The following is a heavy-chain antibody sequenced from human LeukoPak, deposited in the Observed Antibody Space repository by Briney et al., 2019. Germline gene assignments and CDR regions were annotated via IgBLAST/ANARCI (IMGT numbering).Heavy chain of an antibody. CDR3: TRDRSRAEDD. D-gene: IGHD1-14*01. J-gene: IGHJ4*02. CDR1: GFTFSGHW. V-gene: IGHV3-7*01. Sequence: GGSLRLSCAASGFTFSGHWMSWVRQAPGKGLEWVANINQGGSDTYYVDSVKGRFTISRDNANNLLYLQMNSLRGEDTAVYYCTRDRSRAEDDWGQGTLVTVSS. CDR2: INQGGSDT.